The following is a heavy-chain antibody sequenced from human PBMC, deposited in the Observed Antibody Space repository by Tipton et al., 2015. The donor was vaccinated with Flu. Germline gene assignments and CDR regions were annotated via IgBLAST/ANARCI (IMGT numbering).Heavy chain of an antibody. J-gene: IGHJ5*02. CDR3: ARAWAAAGSA. V-gene: IGHV3-7*01. D-gene: IGHD6-13*01. CDR1: GYTFSSYW. CDR2: INQDGSTK. Sequence: SLRLSCVASGYTFSSYWMTWVRQAPGKGLQWVANINQDGSTKYFVDSVRGRFTIFRDNDRNMVFLQMNSLRVEDTAVYYCARAWAAAGSAWGQGTLVTVSS.